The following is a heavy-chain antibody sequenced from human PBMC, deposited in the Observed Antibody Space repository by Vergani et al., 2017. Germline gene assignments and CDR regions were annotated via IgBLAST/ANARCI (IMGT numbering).Heavy chain of an antibody. CDR3: ARDVQWLVLGPVDY. CDR2: INTGNGNT. D-gene: IGHD6-19*01. J-gene: IGHJ4*02. Sequence: QVQLVQSGAEVKKPGASVKVSCKASGYTFTSYAMHWVRQAPGQRLEWMGWINTGNGNTKYSQKCQGRVTITRDTSASTAYMELSSLRSEDTAVYYCARDVQWLVLGPVDYWGQGTLVTVSS. CDR1: GYTFTSYA. V-gene: IGHV1-3*04.